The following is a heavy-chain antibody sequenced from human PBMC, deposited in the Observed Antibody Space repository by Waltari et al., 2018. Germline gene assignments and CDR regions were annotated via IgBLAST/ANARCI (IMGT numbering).Heavy chain of an antibody. CDR2: IYYSGST. D-gene: IGHD1-26*01. J-gene: IGHJ4*02. Sequence: QLQLQESGPGLVKPSETLSLTCTVSGGSISSSSYYWGWIRQPPGKGLEWIGRIYYSGSTDYNPSLKSRGTISVDTSKNQFSLKLSSVTAADTAVYYCASSSGSYWKSFDYWGQGTLVTVSS. CDR3: ASSSGSYWKSFDY. CDR1: GGSISSSSYY. V-gene: IGHV4-39*01.